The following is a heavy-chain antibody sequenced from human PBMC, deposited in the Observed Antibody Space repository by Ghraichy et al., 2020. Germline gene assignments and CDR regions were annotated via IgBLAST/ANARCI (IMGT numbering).Heavy chain of an antibody. CDR1: GGSISSYY. CDR2: IYTSGST. CDR3: ARDLPGGGSLDWFDP. Sequence: SETLSLTCTVSGGSISSYYWSWIRQPAGKGLEWIGRIYTSGSTNYNPSLKSRVTMSVDTSKNQFSLKLSSVTAADTAVYYCARDLPGGGSLDWFDPWGQGTLVTVSS. V-gene: IGHV4-4*07. D-gene: IGHD2-15*01. J-gene: IGHJ5*02.